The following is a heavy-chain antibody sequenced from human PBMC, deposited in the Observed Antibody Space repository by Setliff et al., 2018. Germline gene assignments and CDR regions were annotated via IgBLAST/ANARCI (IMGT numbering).Heavy chain of an antibody. CDR1: GGSLGTYPYY. CDR2: INYSGIT. CDR3: ARLPGYCNGGNCYGYYTFDI. Sequence: SETLSLTCNVSGGSLGTYPYYWGWIRQPPGKGLEWIGSINYSGITYYSPSLKSRVIVSVDTSKNQFSLKLSSVTAADTAVYYCARLPGYCNGGNCYGYYTFDIWGQGTMGT. J-gene: IGHJ3*02. D-gene: IGHD2-15*01. V-gene: IGHV4-39*01.